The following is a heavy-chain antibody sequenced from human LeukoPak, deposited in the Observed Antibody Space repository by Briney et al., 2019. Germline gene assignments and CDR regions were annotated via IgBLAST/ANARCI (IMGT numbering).Heavy chain of an antibody. CDR3: ARVGVDYSGNIIKYYFDY. V-gene: IGHV4-59*01. CDR1: GGSISSYY. Sequence: SETLSLTCTVSGGSISSYYWSWIRQPPGKGLEWIGYIYYSGSTNYNPSLKSRAIISVDTSKNQFSLKLSPVIAADTAVYYCARVGVDYSGNIIKYYFDYWGQGTLVTVSS. CDR2: IYYSGST. J-gene: IGHJ4*02. D-gene: IGHD4-23*01.